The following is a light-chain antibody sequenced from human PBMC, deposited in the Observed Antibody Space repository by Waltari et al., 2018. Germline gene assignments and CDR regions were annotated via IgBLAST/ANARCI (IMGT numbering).Light chain of an antibody. CDR1: HSVSTK. CDR3: QQYDNWHDYT. J-gene: IGKJ2*01. CDR2: SAS. V-gene: IGKV3-15*01. Sequence: IVMTQSPATLSVSPGERVTLSCRASHSVSTKLAWYQQRPGQAPRLLIYSASIRATDIPARFSGSGSGTEFTLTISSLQSEDFAVYYCQQYDNWHDYTFGQGTKLEIK.